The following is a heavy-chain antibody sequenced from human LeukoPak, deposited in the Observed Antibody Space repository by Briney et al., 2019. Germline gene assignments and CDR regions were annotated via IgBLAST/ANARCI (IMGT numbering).Heavy chain of an antibody. CDR2: ISYDGSKK. CDR3: ARSLDY. CDR1: GFTFSSYA. V-gene: IGHV3-30-3*01. J-gene: IGHJ4*02. Sequence: GGSLRLSCAASGFTFSSYAMDWIRQAPDKGLEWVAVISYDGSKKYYADSVRGRFTISRDNSKNTVYLQMNSLRGDDTAVYYCARSLDYWGQGTLVTVSS.